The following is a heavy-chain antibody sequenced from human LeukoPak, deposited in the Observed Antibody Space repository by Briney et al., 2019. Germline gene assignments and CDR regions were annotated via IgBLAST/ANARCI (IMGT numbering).Heavy chain of an antibody. CDR1: GFTFSSYA. CDR3: ARGEYSSSWSDPDAFDI. CDR2: ISYDGSNK. V-gene: IGHV3-30*01. D-gene: IGHD6-13*01. Sequence: GGSLRLSCAASGFTFSSYAMHWVRQAPGEGLEWVAVISYDGSNKNYADSVKGRFTISRDNSKNTLYLQMNSLRAEDTAVYYCARGEYSSSWSDPDAFDIWGQGTMVTVSS. J-gene: IGHJ3*02.